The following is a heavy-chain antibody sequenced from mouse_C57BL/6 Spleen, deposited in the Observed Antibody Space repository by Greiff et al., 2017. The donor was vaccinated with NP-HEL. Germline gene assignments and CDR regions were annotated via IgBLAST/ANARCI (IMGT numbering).Heavy chain of an antibody. CDR1: GYTFTSYW. CDR2: IDPSDSET. Sequence: VQLQQPGAELVRPGSSVKLSCKASGYTFTSYWMHWVKQRPIQGLEWIGNIDPSDSETHYNQKFKDKATLTVDKSSSTAYMQLSSLTSEDSAVYYCARGDYGNYVGAYWGQGTLVTVSA. V-gene: IGHV1-52*01. CDR3: ARGDYGNYVGAY. J-gene: IGHJ3*01. D-gene: IGHD2-1*01.